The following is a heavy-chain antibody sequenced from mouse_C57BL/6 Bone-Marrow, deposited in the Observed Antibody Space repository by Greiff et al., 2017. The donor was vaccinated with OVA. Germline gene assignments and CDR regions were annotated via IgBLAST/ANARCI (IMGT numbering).Heavy chain of an antibody. Sequence: EVMLVESGGGLVKPGGSLKLSCAASGFTFSDYGMHWVRQAPEKGLEWVAYISSGSSTIYYADTVKGRFTISRDNAKNTLFLQMTSLRSEDTAMYYCARPDFYYCGSSVPPEFAYWGQGTLVTVSA. CDR2: ISSGSSTI. CDR1: GFTFSDYG. CDR3: ARPDFYYCGSSVPPEFAY. V-gene: IGHV5-17*01. D-gene: IGHD1-1*01. J-gene: IGHJ3*01.